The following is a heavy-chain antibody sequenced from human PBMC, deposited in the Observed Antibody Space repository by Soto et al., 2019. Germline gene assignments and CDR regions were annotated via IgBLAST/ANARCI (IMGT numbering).Heavy chain of an antibody. D-gene: IGHD6-6*01. V-gene: IGHV3-48*01. Sequence: EVQLVESGGGLVQPGGSLRLSCAASGFTFSSYSMNWVRQVPGEGLEWVSYISSRSSTIFYADSVKGRFTISRDNAKNSLYLQMNSLRAEDTAVYYCARIGYSSWIDYWGQGTLVTVSS. CDR1: GFTFSSYS. CDR2: ISSRSSTI. CDR3: ARIGYSSWIDY. J-gene: IGHJ4*02.